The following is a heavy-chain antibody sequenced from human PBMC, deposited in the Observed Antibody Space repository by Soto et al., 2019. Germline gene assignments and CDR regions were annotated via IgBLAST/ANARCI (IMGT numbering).Heavy chain of an antibody. D-gene: IGHD2-8*01. CDR3: ARAHYCTSGICFDL. V-gene: IGHV4-31*02. CDR1: DDSVNSGGHY. CDR2: IFYTGST. Sequence: PSETLSLTCSVSDDSVNSGGHYWSWIRQHPGEGLEWIGYIFYTGSTYYNLSLKSRVTLSVDRSQNRFSLKLTSVTAADTAVYYCARAHYCTSGICFDLWGQRTPVTVSS. J-gene: IGHJ5*01.